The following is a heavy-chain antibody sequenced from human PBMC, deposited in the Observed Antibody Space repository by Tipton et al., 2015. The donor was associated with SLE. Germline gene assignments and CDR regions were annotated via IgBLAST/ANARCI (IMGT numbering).Heavy chain of an antibody. Sequence: LRLSCTVSGGSISSYYWSWIRQPPGKGLEWIGYIYYSGSTNYNPSLKSRVTISVDTSKNQFSLKLSSVTAPDTAVYYCARQGQQLVRPYYYGMDVWGQGTTVTVSS. CDR1: GGSISSYY. D-gene: IGHD6-13*01. CDR3: ARQGQQLVRPYYYGMDV. J-gene: IGHJ6*02. V-gene: IGHV4-59*08. CDR2: IYYSGST.